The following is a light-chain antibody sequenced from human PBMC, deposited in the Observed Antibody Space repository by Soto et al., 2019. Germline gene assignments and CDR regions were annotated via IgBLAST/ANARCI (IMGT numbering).Light chain of an antibody. CDR2: DAS. V-gene: IGKV3-11*01. CDR3: QQRSNWPLT. CDR1: QSVSSY. J-gene: IGKJ4*01. Sequence: ETVLTQSPATLSLSPGERATLSCRASQSVSSYLAWYQQKPGQAPRLLISDASNRATGIPARFSGSGSGTDFTLTISSLEPEDFAVYYCQQRSNWPLTFGGGNKVEIK.